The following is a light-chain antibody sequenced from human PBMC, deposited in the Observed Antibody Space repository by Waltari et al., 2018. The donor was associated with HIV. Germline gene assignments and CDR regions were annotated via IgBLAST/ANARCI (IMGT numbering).Light chain of an antibody. Sequence: AIHLTQSHSYLSSSVGDRVTIACRASQGIRSDLGWYQQKPGKTPKLLIYASSTLQSGVPSRFSGSGSGTDFTLTISGLQPEDFATDYYLQDYYYPWTFGQGTRVDLK. CDR2: ASS. J-gene: IGKJ1*01. CDR1: QGIRSD. CDR3: LQDYYYPWT. V-gene: IGKV1-6*01.